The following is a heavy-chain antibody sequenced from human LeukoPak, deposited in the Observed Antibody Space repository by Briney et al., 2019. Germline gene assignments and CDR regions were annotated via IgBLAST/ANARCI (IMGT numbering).Heavy chain of an antibody. V-gene: IGHV3-30-3*01. J-gene: IGHJ6*02. CDR3: ARDHGSSTPTDGMDV. D-gene: IGHD6-13*01. CDR1: GFTCSSYA. CDR2: ISYDGSNK. Sequence: PGRSLRLSCAASGFTCSSYAMHWVRQAPGKGLAWVAVISYDGSNKYYADSVKGRFTISRDNSKNTLYLQMNSLRAEDTAVYYCARDHGSSTPTDGMDVWGQGTTVTVSS.